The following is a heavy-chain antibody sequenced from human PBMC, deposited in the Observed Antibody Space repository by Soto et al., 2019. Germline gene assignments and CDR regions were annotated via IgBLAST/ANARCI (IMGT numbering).Heavy chain of an antibody. Sequence: QVQLVESGGGVVQPGRSLRLSCAASGLTFSSYGMHWVRQAPGKGLEWVAVIWYDGSNKYYADSVKGRFTISRDNSKNTLYLQMNSLRAEDTAVYYCERGPKYSSGWYYFDFWGQGTLVTVSS. CDR1: GLTFSSYG. J-gene: IGHJ4*02. CDR2: IWYDGSNK. D-gene: IGHD6-19*01. CDR3: ERGPKYSSGWYYFDF. V-gene: IGHV3-33*01.